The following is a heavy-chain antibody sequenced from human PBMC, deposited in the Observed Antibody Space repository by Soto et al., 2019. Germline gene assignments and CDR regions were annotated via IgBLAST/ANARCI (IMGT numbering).Heavy chain of an antibody. Sequence: GGSLRLSCAASGFTVSSNYMSWVRQAPGKRLEWVSVIYSGGSTYYADSVKGRFTISRDNSKNTLYLQMNSLRAEDTAVYYCARAQGIAAAGTDYYGMDVWGQGTTVTVSS. D-gene: IGHD6-13*01. CDR1: GFTVSSNY. J-gene: IGHJ6*02. V-gene: IGHV3-53*01. CDR3: ARAQGIAAAGTDYYGMDV. CDR2: IYSGGST.